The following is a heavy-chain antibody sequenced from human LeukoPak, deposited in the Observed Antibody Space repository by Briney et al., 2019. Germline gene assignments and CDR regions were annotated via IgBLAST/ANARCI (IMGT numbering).Heavy chain of an antibody. CDR3: ARLSGHYYNTRGYPDY. D-gene: IGHD3-22*01. CDR2: IYPGDSDT. J-gene: IGHJ4*02. Sequence: RGESLKISCKGSGYSFTSYWIGWVRQMPGKGLEWMGIIYPGDSDTRYSPSFQGQVTISADKSISTAYLQWSGLKASDAAMHYCARLSGHYYNTRGYPDYWGQGTLVTVSS. V-gene: IGHV5-51*01. CDR1: GYSFTSYW.